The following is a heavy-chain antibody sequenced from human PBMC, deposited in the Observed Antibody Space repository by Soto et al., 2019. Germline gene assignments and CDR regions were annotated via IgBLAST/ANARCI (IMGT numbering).Heavy chain of an antibody. V-gene: IGHV1-69*06. D-gene: IGHD6-13*01. J-gene: IGHJ6*02. CDR3: ARGGDSSTWSNLLDRSGLDG. CDR1: GGTFSSYA. CDR2: IVPLFRTI. Sequence: QVQLVQSGAEAKKPGSSVKVSCKTSGGTFSSYAISWVRQAPGQGLEWMGGIVPLFRTINYAQKFQGRVTITADTTTDTVYMELSGLRSGDTAVYDCARGGDSSTWSNLLDRSGLDGWGQGTTVTVSS.